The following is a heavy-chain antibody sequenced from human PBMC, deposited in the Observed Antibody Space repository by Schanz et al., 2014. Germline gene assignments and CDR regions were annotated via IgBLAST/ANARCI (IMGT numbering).Heavy chain of an antibody. V-gene: IGHV3-30*18. CDR1: GFTLSSYG. D-gene: IGHD6-13*01. J-gene: IGHJ4*02. Sequence: QVRLVESGGGVVQPGRSLRLSCAASGFTLSSYGMHWVRQAPGKGLEWVAFINSDGTKRFYADSVKGRFTISSDNSKSTLYLQMSSLRAEDTAVYYCAKSQGSSFDSWGQGTLVTVSS. CDR3: AKSQGSSFDS. CDR2: INSDGTKR.